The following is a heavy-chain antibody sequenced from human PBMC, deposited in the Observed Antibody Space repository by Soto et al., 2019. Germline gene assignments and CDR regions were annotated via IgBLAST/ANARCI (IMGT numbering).Heavy chain of an antibody. CDR3: ARRGGSSSGYYYYAMDV. J-gene: IGHJ6*02. CDR1: SDSMNSGRYY. Sequence: QVQLQESGPGLVKPSQTLSLTCSVSSDSMNSGRYYWSWIRQHPGKGLEWIGYIYSNGDTYYNPSLKSRVTISVDTSKNQFSLNLTSVTAADTAVYYCARRGGSSSGYYYYAMDVWGQGTTVTVSS. V-gene: IGHV4-31*03. CDR2: IYSNGDT. D-gene: IGHD6-6*01.